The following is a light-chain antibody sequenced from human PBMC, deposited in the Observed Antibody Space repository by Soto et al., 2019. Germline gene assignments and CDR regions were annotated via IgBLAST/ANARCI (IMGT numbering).Light chain of an antibody. Sequence: QSALTQPASVSGSPGQSITISCTGTSSDVGSYNLVSWYQQHPGQAPKLMIYEGSKRPSGVSNRFSGSKSGNTASLTISGLQAEDEAEYYCCSYAGSSTFVVFVGGTKLTVL. CDR2: EGS. J-gene: IGLJ2*01. CDR1: SSDVGSYNL. V-gene: IGLV2-23*03. CDR3: CSYAGSSTFVV.